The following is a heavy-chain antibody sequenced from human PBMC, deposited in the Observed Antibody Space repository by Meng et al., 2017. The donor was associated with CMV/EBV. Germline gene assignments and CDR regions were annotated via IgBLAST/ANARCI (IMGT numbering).Heavy chain of an antibody. Sequence: GGSLRLSCAASGFTFSSYWMHWVRQVPGKGLVWVSHTNSDGSSTSYADSVKGRFTISRDNAKNSLYLQMNSLRAEDTAVYYCARGPLRPYSSSSGSGYFDYWGQGTLVTVSS. V-gene: IGHV3-74*01. J-gene: IGHJ4*02. CDR2: TNSDGSST. CDR1: GFTFSSYW. CDR3: ARGPLRPYSSSSGSGYFDY. D-gene: IGHD6-6*01.